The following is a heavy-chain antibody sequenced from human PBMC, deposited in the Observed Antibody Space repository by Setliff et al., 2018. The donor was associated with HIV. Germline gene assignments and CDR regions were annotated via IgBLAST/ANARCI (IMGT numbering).Heavy chain of an antibody. CDR1: GGSISSHC. Sequence: SETLSLTCTVSGGSISSHCWSWIRQPPGKGLEWIGFVSYSGNTDYNPSLKSRVTISVDTSKNQFSLKLSSVTAADTAVYYCARDHIVATIRDYYYGMDVWGQGTTVTVSS. V-gene: IGHV4-59*11. CDR3: ARDHIVATIRDYYYGMDV. CDR2: VSYSGNT. J-gene: IGHJ6*02. D-gene: IGHD5-12*01.